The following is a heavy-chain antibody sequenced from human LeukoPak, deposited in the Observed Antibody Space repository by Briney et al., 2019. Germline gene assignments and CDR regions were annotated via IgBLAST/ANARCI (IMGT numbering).Heavy chain of an antibody. V-gene: IGHV4-39*01. D-gene: IGHD1-14*01. CDR1: GASISSSTDY. J-gene: IGHJ5*02. Sequence: SETLSLTCTVSGASISSSTDYWGWIRQPPGKGLEWIANIYYSGSTYYNPSLKSRVTISVDTSRNQFSLKLSSVTAADTAVYYCAGLIRPGWFDPWGQGTLVTVSS. CDR2: IYYSGST. CDR3: AGLIRPGWFDP.